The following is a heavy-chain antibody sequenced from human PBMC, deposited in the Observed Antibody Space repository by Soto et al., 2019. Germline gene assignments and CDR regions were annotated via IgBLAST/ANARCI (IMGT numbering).Heavy chain of an antibody. CDR2: ISGSGGST. CDR1: GFTFSSYA. V-gene: IGHV3-23*01. D-gene: IGHD2-15*01. J-gene: IGHJ4*02. Sequence: GGSLRLSCAASGFTFSSYAMSWVRQAPGKGLEWVSAISGSGGSTYYADSVKGRFTISRDNSKNTRYLQMNSLRAEDTAVYYCAKSANDLGYCSGGSCYPDYWGQGTLVTVSS. CDR3: AKSANDLGYCSGGSCYPDY.